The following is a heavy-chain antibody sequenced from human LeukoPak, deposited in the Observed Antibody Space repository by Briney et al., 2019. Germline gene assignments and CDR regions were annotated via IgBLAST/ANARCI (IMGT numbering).Heavy chain of an antibody. V-gene: IGHV4-59*01. CDR1: GGSISNYY. CDR3: ASSPSGYFDH. J-gene: IGHJ4*02. CDR2: IYYTGSA. Sequence: SETLSLTCPVSGGSISNYYWNWIRQPPGKGLEWIGYIYYTGSANYNPALKSRVAISLDMSKNQFSLKLSSVTAADTAVYYCASSPSGYFDHWGQGTPVTVSS.